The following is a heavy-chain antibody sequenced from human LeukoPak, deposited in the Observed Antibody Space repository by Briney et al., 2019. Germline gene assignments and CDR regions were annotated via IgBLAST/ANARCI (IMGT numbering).Heavy chain of an antibody. J-gene: IGHJ4*02. CDR1: GFTFSSYE. D-gene: IGHD3-10*01. V-gene: IGHV3-48*03. CDR3: AREVGYYGSGSYYNVDYFDY. CDR2: ISSSGSTI. Sequence: GGSLRLSCAASGFTFSSYEMNWVRQAPGKGLEWVSYISSSGSTIYYADSVKGRFTISRDNAKNSLYPQMNSLRAEDTAVYYCAREVGYYGSGSYYNVDYFDYWGQGTLVTVSS.